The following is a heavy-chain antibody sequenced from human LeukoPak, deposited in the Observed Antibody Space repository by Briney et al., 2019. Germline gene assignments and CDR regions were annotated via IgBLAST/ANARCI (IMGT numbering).Heavy chain of an antibody. CDR1: GYTFTGYY. Sequence: VSVKVSCKAAGYTFTGYYVHWVRQAPGQGLEWMGWLNPNSGATRYAQKFQGRVTMTRDTSISTAYMELSSLRSDDTAVYYCARDNSGFFGDYWGQGTLVAVSS. D-gene: IGHD3-22*01. J-gene: IGHJ4*02. CDR3: ARDNSGFFGDY. CDR2: LNPNSGAT. V-gene: IGHV1-2*02.